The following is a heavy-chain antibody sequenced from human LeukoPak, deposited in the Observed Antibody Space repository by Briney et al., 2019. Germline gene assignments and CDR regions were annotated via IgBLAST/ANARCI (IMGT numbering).Heavy chain of an antibody. J-gene: IGHJ3*02. V-gene: IGHV5-51*01. D-gene: IGHD3-22*01. CDR3: ARPSRGYYYDSSGYPDAFDI. CDR2: IYPGDSDT. Sequence: GESLKISCKGSGYSFTSYWIGWVRQMPGKGLEWMGIIYPGDSDTRYSPSFQGQVTISADKSISTAYLQWGSLKASDTAMYYCARPSRGYYYDSSGYPDAFDIWGQGTMVTVSS. CDR1: GYSFTSYW.